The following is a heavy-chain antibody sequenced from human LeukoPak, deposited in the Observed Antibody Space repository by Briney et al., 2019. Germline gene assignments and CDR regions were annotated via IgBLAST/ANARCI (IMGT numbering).Heavy chain of an antibody. Sequence: GGSLRLSCAASGFTVRNTYMNWIRQAPGRGLEWVSSISSSSDYIYYVDSVKGRFTISRDNGKNSLYLQMNSLRAEDTALYYCARSTGGADYWGQGTLVTVSS. J-gene: IGHJ4*02. CDR1: GFTVRNTY. CDR2: ISSSSDYI. V-gene: IGHV3-21*01. D-gene: IGHD5/OR15-5a*01. CDR3: ARSTGGADY.